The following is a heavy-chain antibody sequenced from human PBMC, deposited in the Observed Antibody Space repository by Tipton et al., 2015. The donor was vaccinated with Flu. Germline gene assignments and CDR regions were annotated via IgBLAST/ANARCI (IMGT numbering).Heavy chain of an antibody. CDR3: ARRDYSNYVSDPKSWFDP. D-gene: IGHD4-11*01. Sequence: GASFSGYYWSWIRQSPGRGLEWIGEINHSGSTNYNPPLKSRVTISIDTSKNQFSLNMRSVTAADMAVYYCARRDYSNYVSDPKSWFDPWGQGTLVAVSS. CDR1: GASFSGYY. V-gene: IGHV4-34*01. CDR2: INHSGST. J-gene: IGHJ5*02.